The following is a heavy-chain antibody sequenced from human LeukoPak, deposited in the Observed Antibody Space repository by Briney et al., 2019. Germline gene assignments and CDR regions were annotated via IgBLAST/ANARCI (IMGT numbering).Heavy chain of an antibody. CDR1: GGSISTYF. J-gene: IGHJ6*02. D-gene: IGHD3-22*01. V-gene: IGHV4-4*07. CDR3: ARDRVDSSGYYYCYGIDV. CDR2: LYTSGST. Sequence: KSSETLSLTCTVSGGSISTYFWSWIRQPAGKGLEWIGRLYTSGSTNYNPSLKSRLTMSADTSKNQFSLNLRSVTAADTAIYYCARDRVDSSGYYYCYGIDVWGQGTAVTVSS.